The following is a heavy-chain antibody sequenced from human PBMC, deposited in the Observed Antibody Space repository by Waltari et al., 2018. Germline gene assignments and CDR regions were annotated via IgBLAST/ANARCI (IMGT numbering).Heavy chain of an antibody. CDR2: IRYDGSNK. CDR1: GFPFSSYG. Sequence: QVQLVESGGGVVQPGGSLRLSCAASGFPFSSYGMHWVRQAPGKGLEWVAFIRYDGSNKYYADSVKGRFTISRDNSKNTLYLQMNSLRAEDTAVYYCAKDDPDSSGYFDYWGQGTLVTVSS. J-gene: IGHJ4*02. D-gene: IGHD3-22*01. CDR3: AKDDPDSSGYFDY. V-gene: IGHV3-30*02.